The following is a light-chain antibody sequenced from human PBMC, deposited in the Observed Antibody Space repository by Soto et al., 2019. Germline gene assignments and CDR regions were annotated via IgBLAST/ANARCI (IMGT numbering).Light chain of an antibody. J-gene: IGKJ4*01. CDR3: MQGTQFPLT. Sequence: DIVMNQPPLSSPVTLGQPASISCRSSQSLRHRDGNTYLSWVQQRPGQPPRLLIYKTSDRLSGVPDRFSGSEAGTDFTLRISRVEAEDVGIYYCMQGTQFPLTFGGGPKLEIK. CDR2: KTS. V-gene: IGKV2-24*01. CDR1: QSLRHRDGNTY.